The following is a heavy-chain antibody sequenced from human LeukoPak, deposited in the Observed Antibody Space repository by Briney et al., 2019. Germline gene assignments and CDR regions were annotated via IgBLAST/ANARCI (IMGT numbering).Heavy chain of an antibody. V-gene: IGHV1-8*01. CDR2: MNPNSGNT. CDR1: GYTFISYD. CDR3: ARGSTPWLVPVGFDY. D-gene: IGHD6-19*01. Sequence: GASVKVSCKASGYTFISYDINWVRQANGQGLEWMGWMNPNSGNTGYAQKFQGRVTMTRNTSISTAYMELSSLRSEDTAVYYCARGSTPWLVPVGFDYWGQGTLVTVSS. J-gene: IGHJ4*02.